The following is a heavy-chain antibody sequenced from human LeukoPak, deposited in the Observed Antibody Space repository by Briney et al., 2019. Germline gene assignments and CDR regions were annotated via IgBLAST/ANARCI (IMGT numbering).Heavy chain of an antibody. D-gene: IGHD1-14*01. CDR2: IIPILGIA. CDR1: GGTFSSYA. CDR3: ASRTLYGMDV. J-gene: IGHJ6*02. Sequence: SVKVSRKPSGGTFSSYAISWVRQAPGQGLEWMGRIIPILGIANYAQKFQGRVTITADKSTSTAYMELSSLRSEDTAVYYCASRTLYGMDVWGQGTTVTVSS. V-gene: IGHV1-69*04.